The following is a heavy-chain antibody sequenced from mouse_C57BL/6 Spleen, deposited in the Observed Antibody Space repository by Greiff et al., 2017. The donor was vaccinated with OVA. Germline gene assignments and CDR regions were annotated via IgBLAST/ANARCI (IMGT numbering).Heavy chain of an antibody. D-gene: IGHD1-1*01. CDR1: GYTFTSYW. CDR2: IHPNSGST. J-gene: IGHJ2*01. V-gene: IGHV1-64*01. Sequence: QVQLQQPGAELVKPGASVKLSCKASGYTFTSYWMHWVKQRPGQGLEWIGMIHPNSGSTNYNEKFKSKATLTVDKSSSTAYMQLSSLTSEDSAVYYCAGSLGGVFYYGSSYVEYFDYWGQGTTLTVSS. CDR3: AGSLGGVFYYGSSYVEYFDY.